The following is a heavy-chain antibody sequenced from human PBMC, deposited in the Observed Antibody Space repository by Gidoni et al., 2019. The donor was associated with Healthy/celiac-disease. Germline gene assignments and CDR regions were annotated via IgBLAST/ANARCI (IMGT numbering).Heavy chain of an antibody. Sequence: QVQLVQSGAEVKKPAASLKVSCKASGYTFTGSYIHWVRQAPGQGLEWMGWINPNSGGTNYAQKFQGRVTMTRDKSISTAYMELSSLRSDDTAVYYCARRGTIFGVVTFDYWGQGTLVTVSS. CDR1: GYTFTGSY. D-gene: IGHD3-3*01. J-gene: IGHJ4*02. CDR2: INPNSGGT. CDR3: ARRGTIFGVVTFDY. V-gene: IGHV1-2*02.